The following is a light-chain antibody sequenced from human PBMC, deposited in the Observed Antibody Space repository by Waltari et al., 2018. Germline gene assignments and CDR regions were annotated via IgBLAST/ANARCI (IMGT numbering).Light chain of an antibody. CDR2: DAS. CDR3: QQRSNWPLT. Sequence: EIVLTQSPATLSLSPGERATLSCRASQSVNNYLAWYQQKPGQAPSLLIYDASNRATGIPARFRGSGSGTDFILTISILEPEDFAVYYCQQRSNWPLTFGGGTKVEIK. J-gene: IGKJ4*01. CDR1: QSVNNY. V-gene: IGKV3-11*01.